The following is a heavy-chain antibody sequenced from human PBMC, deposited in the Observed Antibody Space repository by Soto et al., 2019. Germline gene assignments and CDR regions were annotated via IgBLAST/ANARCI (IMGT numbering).Heavy chain of an antibody. Sequence: GGSLRLSCAASGFTFSSYSMNWVRQAPGKGLEWVSSISSSSSYIYYADSVKGRFTISRDNAKNSLYLQMNSLRAEDTAVYYCARAQCASLACYFDYWGQGTLVTVSS. CDR2: ISSSSSYI. CDR1: GFTFSSYS. J-gene: IGHJ4*02. CDR3: ARAQCASLACYFDY. D-gene: IGHD3-16*01. V-gene: IGHV3-21*01.